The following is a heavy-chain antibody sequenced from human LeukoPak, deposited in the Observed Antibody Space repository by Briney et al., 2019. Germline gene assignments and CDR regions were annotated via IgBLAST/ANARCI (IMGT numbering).Heavy chain of an antibody. CDR2: IYSGGNT. D-gene: IGHD2-21*02. V-gene: IGHV3-53*05. CDR1: GFTVSSNS. Sequence: GGSLRLSCTVSGFTVSSNSMSWVRQAPGKGLEWVSFIYSGGNTHYSDSVKGRFTISRDNSKNTLYLQMNSLRVEDTAVYYCAKDGDWAFDHWAQGTLVSVSS. CDR3: AKDGDWAFDH. J-gene: IGHJ4*02.